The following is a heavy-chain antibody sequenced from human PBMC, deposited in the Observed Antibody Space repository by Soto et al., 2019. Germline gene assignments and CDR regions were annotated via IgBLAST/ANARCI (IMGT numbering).Heavy chain of an antibody. CDR2: ISAYNGNT. Sequence: ASVKVSCKASGYTFTSYGISWVRQAPGQGLEWMGWISAYNGNTNYAQKLQGRVTMTTDTSTSTAYMELRSLRSDDTAVYYCAIRRYNWNPLLPEIDYWGQGTLVTVSS. D-gene: IGHD1-20*01. V-gene: IGHV1-18*01. J-gene: IGHJ4*02. CDR3: AIRRYNWNPLLPEIDY. CDR1: GYTFTSYG.